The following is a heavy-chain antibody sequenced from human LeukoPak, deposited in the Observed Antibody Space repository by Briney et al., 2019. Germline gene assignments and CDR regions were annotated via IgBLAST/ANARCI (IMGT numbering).Heavy chain of an antibody. V-gene: IGHV3-21*01. CDR3: ARGLGDSGESSNWPFDY. D-gene: IGHD6-13*01. CDR1: GFTFSSYS. Sequence: GGSLRLSCAASGFTFSSYSMNWVRQAPGKGLEWVSSISGSGSYIYYADSVKRRFTISRDYAKDSLYLQMNSLRVEDTAVYYCARGLGDSGESSNWPFDYWGQGTLVTVSS. J-gene: IGHJ4*02. CDR2: ISGSGSYI.